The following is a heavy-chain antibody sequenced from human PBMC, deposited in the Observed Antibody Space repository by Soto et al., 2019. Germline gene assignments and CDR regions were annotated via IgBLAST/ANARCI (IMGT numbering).Heavy chain of an antibody. V-gene: IGHV4-39*07. D-gene: IGHD3-3*01. J-gene: IGHJ5*02. CDR3: SRRRANFGVGRPAHWFGP. Sequence: SETLSLTCTVSGGSISSSSYYWGWIRQPPGKGLEWIGSIYYSGSTYYNPSLKSRVTMSVDTSKNQFSLKLSSVTAVDTAVYFLSRRRANFGVGRPAHWFGPWGQGTLVTVSS. CDR1: GGSISSSSYY. CDR2: IYYSGST.